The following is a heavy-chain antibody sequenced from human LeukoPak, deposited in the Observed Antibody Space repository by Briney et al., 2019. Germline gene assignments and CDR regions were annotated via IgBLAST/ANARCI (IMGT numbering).Heavy chain of an antibody. V-gene: IGHV3-33*01. CDR2: IWYDGSNK. CDR1: GFTFSSYG. J-gene: IGHJ4*02. D-gene: IGHD1-26*01. CDR3: ARDGSGSYYIDY. Sequence: PGRSLRLSCAASGFTFSSYGMHWVRQAPGKGLEWVAVIWYDGSNKYYADSVKGRFTISRDNSKNTLYLQMNSLRAEDTAVYYCARDGSGSYYIDYWGQGTLVTVSS.